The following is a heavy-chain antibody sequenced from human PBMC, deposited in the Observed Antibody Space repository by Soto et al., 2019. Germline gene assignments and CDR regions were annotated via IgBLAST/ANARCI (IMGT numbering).Heavy chain of an antibody. V-gene: IGHV3-74*01. J-gene: IGHJ4*02. CDR3: ARVTVATWNN. Sequence: VQLVESGGTLVQPGGSLRLSCTASGFTFSSYWMYWVRQAPGKGLVWVSHISSDGSRTSYADSVKGRFTISRDNSKNTVYLQMNSLRDDDTAVYYCARVTVATWNNWGQGTLVTVSS. CDR1: GFTFSSYW. CDR2: ISSDGSRT. D-gene: IGHD5-12*01.